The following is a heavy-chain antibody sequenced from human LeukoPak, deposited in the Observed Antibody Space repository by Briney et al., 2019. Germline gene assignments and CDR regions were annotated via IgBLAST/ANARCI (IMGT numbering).Heavy chain of an antibody. J-gene: IGHJ5*02. CDR3: AIRITGTTTNWFDP. CDR2: INQSGST. Sequence: SETLSLTCAVYGGSFSGYYWSWIRQPPGKGLEWIGEINQSGSTNYNPSLKSRVTISVDTSKNQFSLKLSSVTAADTAVYYCAIRITGTTTNWFDPWGQGTLVAVSS. CDR1: GGSFSGYY. V-gene: IGHV4-34*01. D-gene: IGHD1-20*01.